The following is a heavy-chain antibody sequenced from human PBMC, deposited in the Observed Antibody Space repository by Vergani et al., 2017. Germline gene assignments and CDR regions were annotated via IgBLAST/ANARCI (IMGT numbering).Heavy chain of an antibody. J-gene: IGHJ3*02. V-gene: IGHV4-59*01. CDR1: GGSISSYY. D-gene: IGHD3-9*01. Sequence: QVQLQESGPGLVKPSETLSLTCTVSGGSISSYYCSWIRQPPGKGLEWIGYIYYSGSTNYNPSLKSRVTISVDTSKNQFSLKLGSVTAADTAVYYCARAVGYYDIVTGYYNYAFDIWGQGTMVTVSS. CDR3: ARAVGYYDIVTGYYNYAFDI. CDR2: IYYSGST.